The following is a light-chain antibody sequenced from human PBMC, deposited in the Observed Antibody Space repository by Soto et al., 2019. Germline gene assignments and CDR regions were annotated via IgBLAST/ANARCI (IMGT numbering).Light chain of an antibody. V-gene: IGLV4-69*01. CDR3: QTWGTRIL. CDR2: LNSDGSH. Sequence: QLVLTQSPSASASLGASVKLTCTLSSGHSSYAIAWHHQQPEKGPRYLMKLNSDGSHSKGDGIPDRFSGSSSGAERYLTISSLQSEDEADYYCQTWGTRILFGGGTKLTVL. CDR1: SGHSSYA. J-gene: IGLJ2*01.